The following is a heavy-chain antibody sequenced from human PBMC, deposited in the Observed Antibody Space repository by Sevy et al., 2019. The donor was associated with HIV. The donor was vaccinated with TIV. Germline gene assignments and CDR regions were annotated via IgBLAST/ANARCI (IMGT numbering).Heavy chain of an antibody. D-gene: IGHD3-10*01. CDR3: ARHLINYYGSGSYNFESYYYYGMDV. V-gene: IGHV5-51*01. CDR1: GYSFTSYW. J-gene: IGHJ6*02. CDR2: IYPGDSDT. Sequence: GGSLRLSCKGSGYSFTSYWIGWVRQMPGKGLEWMGIIYPGDSDTRYSPSFQGHVTISADKSISTAYLQWSSLKASDTAMYYCARHLINYYGSGSYNFESYYYYGMDVWGQGTTVTVSS.